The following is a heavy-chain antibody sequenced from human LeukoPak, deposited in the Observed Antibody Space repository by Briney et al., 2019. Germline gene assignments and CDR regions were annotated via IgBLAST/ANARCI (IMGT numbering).Heavy chain of an antibody. CDR1: GGSISNSYYY. J-gene: IGHJ5*02. D-gene: IGHD2-2*01. Sequence: SSETLSLTCTVSGGSISNSYYYWGWTRQPPGEALEWIGSIYYSGTTYYKPSLKSRVTISVDTSKNQFSLKLSSVTAADTAVYYCARQEVGIVVVPAATPYNWFDPWGQGTLVTVSS. CDR3: ARQEVGIVVVPAATPYNWFDP. CDR2: IYYSGTT. V-gene: IGHV4-39*01.